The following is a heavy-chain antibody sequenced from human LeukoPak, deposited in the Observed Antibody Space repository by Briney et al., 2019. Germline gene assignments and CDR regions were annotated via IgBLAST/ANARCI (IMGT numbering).Heavy chain of an antibody. CDR3: ARDSYYDSSGYYSSEYFQH. J-gene: IGHJ1*01. V-gene: IGHV1-2*02. CDR2: INPNSGGT. Sequence: ASVKVSCKASGYTFTGYYMHWVRQAPGQGLEWMGWINPNSGGTNYAQKFQGRVTMTRDTSISTAYMELSRLRSDDTAVYYCARDSYYDSSGYYSSEYFQHWGQAPWSPSPQ. CDR1: GYTFTGYY. D-gene: IGHD3-22*01.